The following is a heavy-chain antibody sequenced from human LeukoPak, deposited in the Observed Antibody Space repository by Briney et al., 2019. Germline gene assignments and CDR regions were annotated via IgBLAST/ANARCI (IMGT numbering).Heavy chain of an antibody. Sequence: PGGSLRLSCAASGFTLSSYAMSWVRQAPGKGLEWVSVISGSGGSTYYADSVKGRFTISRDNSKNTLYLEMNSLRAEDTAIYFCAKAPNDKTLNGFDIWGQGTMVTVSS. J-gene: IGHJ3*02. V-gene: IGHV3-23*01. CDR3: AKAPNDKTLNGFDI. CDR2: ISGSGGST. D-gene: IGHD2-8*01. CDR1: GFTLSSYA.